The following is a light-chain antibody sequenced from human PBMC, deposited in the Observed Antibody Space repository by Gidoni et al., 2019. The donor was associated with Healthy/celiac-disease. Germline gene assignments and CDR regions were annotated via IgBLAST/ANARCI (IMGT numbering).Light chain of an antibody. CDR2: GNS. J-gene: IGLJ2*01. CDR1: SSNIGAGYD. Sequence: QPVLTLPPSVSGPPGQRVPISCTGSSSNIGAGYDVPWYQQLPGTAPKLLIYGNSNRPSGVPDRFSGSKSGTSASLAITGLQAEDEADYYCQSYDSSLSGYVVFGGGTKLTVL. CDR3: QSYDSSLSGYVV. V-gene: IGLV1-40*01.